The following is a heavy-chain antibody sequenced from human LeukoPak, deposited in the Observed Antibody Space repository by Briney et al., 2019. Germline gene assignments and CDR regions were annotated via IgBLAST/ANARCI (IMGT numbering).Heavy chain of an antibody. CDR3: ARESGYGSGSYIGPDDY. D-gene: IGHD3-10*01. Sequence: SETLSLTCTVSGGSISSSSYYWGWIRQPPGKGLEWIGSIYYSGSTYYNPSLKSRVTISVDTSKNQFSLKLSSVTAADTAVYYCARESGYGSGSYIGPDDYWGQGTLVTVSS. CDR1: GGSISSSSYY. CDR2: IYYSGST. V-gene: IGHV4-39*07. J-gene: IGHJ4*02.